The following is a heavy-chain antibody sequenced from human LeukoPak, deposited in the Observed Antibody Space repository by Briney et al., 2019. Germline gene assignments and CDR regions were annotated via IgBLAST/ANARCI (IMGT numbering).Heavy chain of an antibody. CDR1: GYTFSSFA. D-gene: IGHD6-19*01. CDR3: ARALGYSSGWYTGY. V-gene: IGHV3-64*01. CDR2: ISSNGGST. J-gene: IGHJ4*02. Sequence: PGGSLRLSCAASGYTFSSFAMHWVRQAPGKGLEYVSAISSNGGSTYYANFVKGRFTISRDNSKNTLFLQMGSLTAEDTAVYYCARALGYSSGWYTGYWGQGTLVTASS.